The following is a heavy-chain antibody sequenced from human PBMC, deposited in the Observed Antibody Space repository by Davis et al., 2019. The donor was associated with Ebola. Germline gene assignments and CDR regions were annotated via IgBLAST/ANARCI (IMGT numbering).Heavy chain of an antibody. Sequence: GGSLRLSCAASGFTFSSYGMHWVRQAPGKGLEWVAVISYDGSNKYYADSGKGRFTVSRDNSKKTMYLQMNSLRAEDTAVYYCARSGLSFGVVKYHYGMDVWGKGTTVTVSS. J-gene: IGHJ6*04. V-gene: IGHV3-30*03. CDR3: ARSGLSFGVVKYHYGMDV. D-gene: IGHD3-3*01. CDR1: GFTFSSYG. CDR2: ISYDGSNK.